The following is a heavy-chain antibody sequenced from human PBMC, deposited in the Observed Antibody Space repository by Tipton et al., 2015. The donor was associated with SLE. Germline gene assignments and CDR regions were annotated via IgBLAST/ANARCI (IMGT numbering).Heavy chain of an antibody. D-gene: IGHD6-19*01. CDR1: GGSISSHY. CDR3: ASHSGPYNWFDP. Sequence: GLVKPSETLSLTCTVSGGSISSHYWSWIRQPPGKGLEWIGYIYYSGSTNYNPSLKSRVTISVDTSKNQFPLKLSSVTAADTAVYYCASHSGPYNWFDPWGQGTLVTVSS. J-gene: IGHJ5*02. CDR2: IYYSGST. V-gene: IGHV4-59*11.